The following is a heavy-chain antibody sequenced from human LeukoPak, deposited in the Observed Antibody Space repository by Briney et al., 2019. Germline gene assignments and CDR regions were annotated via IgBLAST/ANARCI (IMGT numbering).Heavy chain of an antibody. D-gene: IGHD3-3*01. CDR1: GGSISTYY. V-gene: IGHV4-59*01. J-gene: IGHJ6*03. CDR3: ARLLGGDPYYMDV. Sequence: SETLSLTCTFSGGSISTYYWSWIRQPPGKGLEWIGYIYYSGSTDYNPSLKSRVTISVDTSKNQFSLRLNSVTAADTAVYYCARLLGGDPYYMDVWGKGITVTVSS. CDR2: IYYSGST.